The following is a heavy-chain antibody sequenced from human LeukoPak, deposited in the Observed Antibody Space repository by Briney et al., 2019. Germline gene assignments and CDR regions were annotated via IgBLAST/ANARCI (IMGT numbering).Heavy chain of an antibody. CDR3: TRHPSMTTVTPQYDGPV. D-gene: IGHD4-17*01. CDR2: IRSKANSYAT. CDR1: GFTFSGSA. J-gene: IGHJ6*04. Sequence: GGSLKLSCAASGFTFSGSAMHWVRQASGKGLEWVGRIRSKANSYATAYAASVKGRFTISRDDSKNTACLQMNSLKTEDTAVYYCTRHPSMTTVTPQYDGPVWGKGTTVTVSS. V-gene: IGHV3-73*01.